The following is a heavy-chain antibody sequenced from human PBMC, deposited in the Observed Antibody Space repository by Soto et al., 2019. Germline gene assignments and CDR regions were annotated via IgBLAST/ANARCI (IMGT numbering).Heavy chain of an antibody. D-gene: IGHD5-12*01. Sequence: PGGSLRLSCAASGLTVSSYWMHWVRQAPGKGLVWVSRISTDGSVTTYADSVKGRFTISRDNAKNSLYLQMNSLRDEDTAVYYCAREGYLFDYWGQGTLVTVSS. CDR3: AREGYLFDY. V-gene: IGHV3-74*01. J-gene: IGHJ4*02. CDR1: GLTVSSYW. CDR2: ISTDGSVT.